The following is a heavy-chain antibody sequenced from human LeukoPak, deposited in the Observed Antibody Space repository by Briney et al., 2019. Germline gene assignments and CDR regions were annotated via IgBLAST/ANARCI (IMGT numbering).Heavy chain of an antibody. CDR1: GGSISSSNW. CDR2: IYQSGST. CDR3: ARRSQENGLITANNWFDP. D-gene: IGHD3-16*01. J-gene: IGHJ5*02. V-gene: IGHV4-4*02. Sequence: PSETLSLTCAVSGGSISSSNWWSWVRQPPGKGLEWIGEIYQSGSTNYNPSLKSRVTISIDKSTNQFSLNLHSVTAADSAVYYCARRSQENGLITANNWFDPWGQGTLVTVSS.